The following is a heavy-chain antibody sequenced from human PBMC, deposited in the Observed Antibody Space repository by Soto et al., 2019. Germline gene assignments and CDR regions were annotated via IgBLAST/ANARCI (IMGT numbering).Heavy chain of an antibody. D-gene: IGHD2-2*01. V-gene: IGHV1-69*04. J-gene: IGHJ3*02. CDR2: IIPILGIA. CDR1: GGTFSSYT. Sequence: SVKVSCKASGGTFSSYTISWVRQAPGQGLEWMGRIIPILGIANYAQKFQGRVTITADKSTSTAYMELSSLRSEDTAVYYCARDRGDIVVVPAAKSGAAFDISGQGTMVTVSS. CDR3: ARDRGDIVVVPAAKSGAAFDI.